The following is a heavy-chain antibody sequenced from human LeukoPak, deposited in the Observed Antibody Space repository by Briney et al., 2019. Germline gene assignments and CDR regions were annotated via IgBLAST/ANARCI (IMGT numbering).Heavy chain of an antibody. CDR3: ARDDARSTGYSYAYIDY. CDR1: GYTFTSYG. D-gene: IGHD5-18*01. V-gene: IGHV1-18*01. Sequence: ASVKVSCKASGYTFTSYGISWVRQAPGQGLEWMGWISAYNGNTNYAQKLQGRVTMTRDTSTSTLYMELSSLRSEDTAVYYCARDDARSTGYSYAYIDYWGQGTLVTVSS. J-gene: IGHJ4*02. CDR2: ISAYNGNT.